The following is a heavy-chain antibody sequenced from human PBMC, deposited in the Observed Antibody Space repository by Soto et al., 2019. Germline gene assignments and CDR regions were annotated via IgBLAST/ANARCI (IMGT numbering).Heavy chain of an antibody. CDR1: GATFSSYT. D-gene: IGHD6-19*01. Sequence: SVKVSFKASGATFSSYTINWVRHAPGQGLEWMGGIIPIFGTTNYAKKFQGRVTITADESTSTAYMELSSLRSEDTAVYYCARYASSGNNSVWYTFDPWGQGTLVTVSS. V-gene: IGHV1-69*13. CDR3: ARYASSGNNSVWYTFDP. CDR2: IIPIFGTT. J-gene: IGHJ5*02.